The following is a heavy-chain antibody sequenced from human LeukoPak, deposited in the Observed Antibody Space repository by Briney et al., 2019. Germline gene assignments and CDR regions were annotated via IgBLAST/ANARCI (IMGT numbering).Heavy chain of an antibody. V-gene: IGHV3-30*02. J-gene: IGHJ4*02. CDR1: GFTFNNYG. D-gene: IGHD3-22*01. Sequence: EGSLRLSCAASGFTFNNYGMHWVRQAPGKGLEWVAFIRYDGSNTYYADSVKGRFTISRDNSKNTLYLHMNRPRAEDTAVYYCTKDPNRYDSSIYYCAYWGQGTLVTVSS. CDR3: TKDPNRYDSSIYYCAY. CDR2: IRYDGSNT.